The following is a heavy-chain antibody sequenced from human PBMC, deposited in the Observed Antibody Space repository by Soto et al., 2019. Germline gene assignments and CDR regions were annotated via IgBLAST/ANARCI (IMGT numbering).Heavy chain of an antibody. J-gene: IGHJ5*02. CDR3: THRTTTVTWWFDP. V-gene: IGHV2-5*02. CDR1: GFSLTTSGVG. D-gene: IGHD4-17*01. CDR2: IYWDDDK. Sequence: QITLKESGPTLVKPTQTLTLTCTFSGFSLTTSGVGVGWIRQPPGTALEWLALIYWDDDKRYSPSLKSRLTITKATSKHQVVLTTTLMHPADSATYFCTHRTTTVTWWFDPWGQGTLVTVSS.